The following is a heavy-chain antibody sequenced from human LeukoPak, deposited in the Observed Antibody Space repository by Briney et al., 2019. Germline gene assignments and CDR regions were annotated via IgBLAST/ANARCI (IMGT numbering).Heavy chain of an antibody. CDR2: ISGSSDYI. CDR3: AKDQREHDY. CDR1: GFTFSTYS. Sequence: GGSLRLSCAASGFTFSTYSMNWVRQAPGKGLEWVSAISGSSDYIYYADSVKGRFTISRDNAKNSLFLQMNSLRAEDTAVYYCAKDQREHDYWGQGTLVTVSS. D-gene: IGHD1/OR15-1a*01. J-gene: IGHJ4*02. V-gene: IGHV3-21*04.